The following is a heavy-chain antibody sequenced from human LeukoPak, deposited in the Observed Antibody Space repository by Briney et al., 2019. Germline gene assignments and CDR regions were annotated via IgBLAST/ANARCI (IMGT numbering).Heavy chain of an antibody. CDR3: AREGGYRVRDAFDI. Sequence: SVKVSCKASGGTFSSYAISWVRQAPGQGLEWLGGIIPIFGTANYAQKFQGRVTITTDESTSTAYMELSSLRSEDTAVYYCAREGGYRVRDAFDIWGQATMVTVSS. V-gene: IGHV1-69*05. D-gene: IGHD3-22*01. J-gene: IGHJ3*02. CDR2: IIPIFGTA. CDR1: GGTFSSYA.